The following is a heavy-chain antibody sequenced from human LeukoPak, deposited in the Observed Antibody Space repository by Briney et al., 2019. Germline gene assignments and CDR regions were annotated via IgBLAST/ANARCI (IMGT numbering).Heavy chain of an antibody. V-gene: IGHV4-34*01. D-gene: IGHD1-26*01. CDR1: GGSFSGYY. CDR2: INHSGST. Sequence: SETLSLTCAVYGGSFSGYYWSWIRQPPGKGLEWIGEINHSGSTNYNPSLKSRVTISVDTSKNQFSLKLSSVTAADTAVYYCARDGSGSCWGQGTLVTVSS. CDR3: ARDGSGSC. J-gene: IGHJ4*02.